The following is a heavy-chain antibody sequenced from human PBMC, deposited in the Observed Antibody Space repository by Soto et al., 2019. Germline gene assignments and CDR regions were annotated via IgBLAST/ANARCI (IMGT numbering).Heavy chain of an antibody. J-gene: IGHJ6*02. V-gene: IGHV4-4*02. Sequence: SETLSLTCAVSGDSISSSCWWSWFRQPPGKGLEWIGEIYHTESTVYNPSLKSRVTISVDKSKNQFSLKLSSVTAADTAVYYCARFGVVVVPAATRFDYYGMDVWGQGTTVTV. CDR3: ARFGVVVVPAATRFDYYGMDV. D-gene: IGHD2-2*01. CDR2: IYHTEST. CDR1: GDSISSSCW.